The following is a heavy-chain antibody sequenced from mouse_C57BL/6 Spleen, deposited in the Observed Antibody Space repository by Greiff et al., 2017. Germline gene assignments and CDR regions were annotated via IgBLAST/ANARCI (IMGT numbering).Heavy chain of an antibody. CDR2: IWRGGST. CDR3: ATYDYDGNGAMDY. CDR1: GFSLTSYG. D-gene: IGHD2-4*01. Sequence: VQLKESGPGLVQPSQSLSITCTVSGFSLTSYGVHWVRQSPGKGLEWLGVIWRGGSTDYNAAFMSRLSITKDNSKSQVFFKMNSLQADDTAIYYCATYDYDGNGAMDYWGQGTSVTVSS. J-gene: IGHJ4*01. V-gene: IGHV2-5*01.